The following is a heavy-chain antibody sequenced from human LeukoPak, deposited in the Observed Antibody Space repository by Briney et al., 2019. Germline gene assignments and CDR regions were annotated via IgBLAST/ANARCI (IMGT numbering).Heavy chain of an antibody. J-gene: IGHJ5*02. CDR2: ISYDGSNK. CDR1: GFTFSSYA. CDR3: ARDIKLEPYNWFDP. Sequence: GGSLRLSCAASGFTFSSYAMHWVRQAPGKELEWVAVISYDGSNKYYADPVKGRFTISRDNSKNTLYLQMNSLRAEDTAVYYCARDIKLEPYNWFDPWGQGTLVTVSS. V-gene: IGHV3-30*01. D-gene: IGHD1-1*01.